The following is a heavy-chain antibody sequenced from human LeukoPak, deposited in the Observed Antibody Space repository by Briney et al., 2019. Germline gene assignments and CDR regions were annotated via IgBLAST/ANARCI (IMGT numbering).Heavy chain of an antibody. D-gene: IGHD2-21*02. CDR3: AKSDCGGDCHLLDY. J-gene: IGHJ4*02. CDR2: FGGSGGTI. Sequence: GGSLRLSCAASGFTFSTYAMSWVRQAPGKGLEWVSHFGGSGGTIYYADSVKGRFTISRDNSKNTLYLQMNSLRPEDTAVYYCAKSDCGGDCHLLDYWGQGTLVTXSS. V-gene: IGHV3-23*01. CDR1: GFTFSTYA.